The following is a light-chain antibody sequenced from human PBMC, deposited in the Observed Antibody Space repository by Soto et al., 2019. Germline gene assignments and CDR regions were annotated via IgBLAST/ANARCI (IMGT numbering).Light chain of an antibody. CDR2: DVN. V-gene: IGLV2-14*03. CDR3: SSYTYTNPPLYV. CDR1: SSDIGAYNF. Sequence: QSALTQPASVSGSPGQSITISCTGTSSDIGAYNFVSWYQHHPGKAPKVLIYDVNNRPSGVSKRFSGSKSGNAASLTISGLQAEDEVFYYCSSYTYTNPPLYVFVSGTKVTV. J-gene: IGLJ1*01.